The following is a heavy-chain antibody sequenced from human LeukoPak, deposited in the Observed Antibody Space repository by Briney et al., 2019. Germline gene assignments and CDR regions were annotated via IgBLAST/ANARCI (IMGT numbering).Heavy chain of an antibody. V-gene: IGHV4-4*07. CDR2: IYTSGST. J-gene: IGHJ4*02. D-gene: IGHD4-11*01. CDR1: GRSISRYY. CDR3: ARDTVAVPI. Sequence: PSETLSLTCTVYGRSISRYYCSWIRQPAGKGLEWNGRIYTSGSTNYNPSLKSRVTMSVGTSKNQFSLKLSSVTAADTAVYYCARDTVAVPIWGQGTLVTVSS.